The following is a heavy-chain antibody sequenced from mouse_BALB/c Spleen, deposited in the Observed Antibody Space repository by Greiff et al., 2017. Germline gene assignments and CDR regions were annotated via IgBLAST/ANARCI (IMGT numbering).Heavy chain of an antibody. J-gene: IGHJ2*01. D-gene: IGHD2-4*01. CDR2: ISSGGST. CDR3: ARVDWGLRSFDY. Sequence: EVKLVESGGGLVKPGGSLKLSCAASGFTFSSYAMSWVRQTPEKRLEWVASISSGGSTYYPDSVKGRFTISRDNARNILYLQMSSLRSEDTAMYYCARVDWGLRSFDYWGQGTTLTVSS. V-gene: IGHV5-6-5*01. CDR1: GFTFSSYA.